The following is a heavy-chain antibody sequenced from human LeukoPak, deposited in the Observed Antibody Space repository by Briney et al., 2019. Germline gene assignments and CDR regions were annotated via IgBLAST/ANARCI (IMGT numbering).Heavy chain of an antibody. J-gene: IGHJ3*02. V-gene: IGHV4-59*12. CDR2: IYYSGST. CDR3: ARDGYTDDAFDI. CDR1: GGSLSRYY. Sequence: SEALSLTCTVSGGSLSRYYWSWIRQPPGKGLEWIGYIYYSGSTNYNPSLKSRVTISVDTSKNQFSLKLSSVTAADTAVYYCARDGYTDDAFDIWGQGTMVTVSS. D-gene: IGHD5-24*01.